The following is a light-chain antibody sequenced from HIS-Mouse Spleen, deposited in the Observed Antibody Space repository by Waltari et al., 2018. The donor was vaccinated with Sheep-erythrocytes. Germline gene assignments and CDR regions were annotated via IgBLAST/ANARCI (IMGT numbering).Light chain of an antibody. Sequence: DIVMTQSPDSLAVSLGESANSNCKSSQSVLYSSNNKNYLAWYQQKPGQPPKLLIYWASTRESGVPDRFSGSGSGTDFTLTISSLQAEDVAVYYCQQYYSTPLTFGGGTKVEIK. CDR1: QSVLYSSNNKNY. CDR2: WAS. J-gene: IGKJ4*01. CDR3: QQYYSTPLT. V-gene: IGKV4-1*01.